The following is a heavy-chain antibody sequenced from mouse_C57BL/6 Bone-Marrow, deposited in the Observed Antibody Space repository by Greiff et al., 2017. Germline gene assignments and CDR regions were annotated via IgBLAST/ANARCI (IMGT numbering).Heavy chain of an antibody. Sequence: VQLQQSGAELARPGASVKLSCKASGYTFTSYGISWVKQRTGQGLEWIGEIYPRSGNTYYNEKFKGKATLTADKSSSTAYMELLSLTSEASAVYFCARGDYSNYVHWYFDVWGTGTTVTVSS. CDR3: ARGDYSNYVHWYFDV. V-gene: IGHV1-81*01. CDR2: IYPRSGNT. D-gene: IGHD2-5*01. J-gene: IGHJ1*03. CDR1: GYTFTSYG.